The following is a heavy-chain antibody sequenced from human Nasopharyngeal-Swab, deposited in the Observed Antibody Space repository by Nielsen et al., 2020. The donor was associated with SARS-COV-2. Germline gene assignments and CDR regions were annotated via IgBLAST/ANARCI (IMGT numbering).Heavy chain of an antibody. CDR2: IYPRDSDT. V-gene: IGHV5-51*01. CDR3: VRPEGVATSFKYYFQYGMDV. Sequence: GESLKISCKGSGYSFTSYWIAWVRQMPGKGLEWMGIIYPRDSDTRYRPSFQGQVTSSADKSLSTAYLQWSSLKASDTAMYYCVRPEGVATSFKYYFQYGMDVWGQGTMVTVSS. D-gene: IGHD5-12*01. CDR1: GYSFTSYW. J-gene: IGHJ6*02.